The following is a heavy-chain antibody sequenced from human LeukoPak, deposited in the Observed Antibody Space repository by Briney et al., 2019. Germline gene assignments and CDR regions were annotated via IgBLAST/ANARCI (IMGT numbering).Heavy chain of an antibody. CDR1: GYSFTSYW. J-gene: IGHJ4*02. CDR3: ARLRREYSADY. V-gene: IGHV5-51*01. D-gene: IGHD6-6*01. CDR2: IYPGDSDT. Sequence: GESLKISCKGSGYSFTSYWIGWVRQMPGKGLECIGIIYPGDSDTRYSPSFQGQVTISADKSISTAYLQWSSLKASDTAMYYCARLRREYSADYWGQGSLVTVSS.